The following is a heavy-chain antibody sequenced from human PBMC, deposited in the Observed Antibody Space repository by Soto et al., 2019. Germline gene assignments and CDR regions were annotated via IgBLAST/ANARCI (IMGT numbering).Heavy chain of an antibody. V-gene: IGHV4-39*01. Sequence: PSETLSLTCTVRGGSISSYYWSWIRQPPGKGLEWIGSIYYSGSTYYNPSLKSRVTISVDTSKNQFSLKLSSVTAADTAVYYCARQSTGRYYYYGMDVWGQGTTVTVSS. J-gene: IGHJ6*02. D-gene: IGHD2-8*02. CDR2: IYYSGST. CDR1: GGSISSYY. CDR3: ARQSTGRYYYYGMDV.